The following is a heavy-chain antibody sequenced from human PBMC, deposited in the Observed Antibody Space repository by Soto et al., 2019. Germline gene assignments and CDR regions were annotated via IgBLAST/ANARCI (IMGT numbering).Heavy chain of an antibody. CDR2: FKWNSGDV. D-gene: IGHD3-10*01. CDR1: GFTFGDYA. V-gene: IGHV3-9*01. J-gene: IGHJ6*02. CDR3: AKDRSSGSPYYGMDF. Sequence: GGSLRLSCAASGFTFGDYAMHWVRQVPGKGLEWVSGFKWNSGDVGYADSVKGRFTISRDDARNSLYLQMNSLRPEDTAVYYCAKDRSSGSPYYGMDFWGQGTMVTVSS.